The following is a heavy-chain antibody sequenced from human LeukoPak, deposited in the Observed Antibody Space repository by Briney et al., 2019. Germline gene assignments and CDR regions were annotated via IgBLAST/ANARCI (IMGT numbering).Heavy chain of an antibody. J-gene: IGHJ4*02. V-gene: IGHV5-51*01. CDR1: GYRFSNYW. D-gene: IGHD1-26*01. CDR2: IYPGDSDS. Sequence: KDEESLKISCKGSGYRFSNYWIGWVRQMPGKGLEWMGIIYPGDSDSRNSPSFQGQVTISADKSISTAYLQWSSLKASDTAMYYCARLDSGSLLYYFDYWGQGTLVTVSS. CDR3: ARLDSGSLLYYFDY.